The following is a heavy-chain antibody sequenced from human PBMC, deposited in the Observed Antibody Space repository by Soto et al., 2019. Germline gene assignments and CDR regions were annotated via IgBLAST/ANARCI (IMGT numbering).Heavy chain of an antibody. V-gene: IGHV4-59*01. J-gene: IGHJ3*02. Sequence: SETVSLTCTVSGGSISSYYWSWIRQPPGKGLEWIGYIYYSGSTNYNPSLKSRVTISVDTSKNQFSLKLSSVTAADTAVYYCAATGGDAFDIWGQGTMVTVSS. CDR1: GGSISSYY. D-gene: IGHD3-10*01. CDR3: AATGGDAFDI. CDR2: IYYSGST.